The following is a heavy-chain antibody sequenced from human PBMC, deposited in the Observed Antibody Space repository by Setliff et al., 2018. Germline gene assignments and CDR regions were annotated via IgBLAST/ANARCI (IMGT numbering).Heavy chain of an antibody. CDR3: ARMSGFQYMDV. Sequence: NPSETLSLTCTVSGDSISSRRSYWGWFRQPAGKGLEWIGQIYTSWSTNYNPSLKSRVTISLDTSKNQFSLSLSSVTAADTAVYYCARMSGFQYMDVWGKGTTVTVSS. J-gene: IGHJ6*03. CDR1: GDSISSRRSY. CDR2: IYTSWST. V-gene: IGHV4-61*09. D-gene: IGHD3-3*01.